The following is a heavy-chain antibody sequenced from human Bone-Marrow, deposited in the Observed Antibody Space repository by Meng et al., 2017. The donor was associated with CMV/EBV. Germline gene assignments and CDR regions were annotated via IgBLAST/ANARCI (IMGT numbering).Heavy chain of an antibody. CDR2: ISYDGSNK. CDR3: AREVGSTGTSDNWFDP. CDR1: GFTFSSYA. D-gene: IGHD1-7*01. J-gene: IGHJ5*02. V-gene: IGHV3-30*04. Sequence: GESLKISCAASGFTFSSYAMHWVRQAPGKGLEWVAVISYDGSNKYYADSVKGRFTISRDNSKNTLYLQMNSLRAEDTAVYYCAREVGSTGTSDNWFDPWGQGTLVTVSS.